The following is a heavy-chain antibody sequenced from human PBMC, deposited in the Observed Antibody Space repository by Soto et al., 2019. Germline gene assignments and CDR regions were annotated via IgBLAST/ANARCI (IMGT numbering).Heavy chain of an antibody. CDR2: ISYDGSNK. CDR1: GFTFSSYA. CDR3: ARDGYDILTGHTGPFDY. D-gene: IGHD3-9*01. V-gene: IGHV3-30-3*01. Sequence: QVQLVESGGGVVQPGRSLRLSCAASGFTFSSYAMHWVRQAPGKGLEWVAVISYDGSNKYYADSVKGRFTISRDNSKNXXYRQMNSLRAEDTAVYYCARDGYDILTGHTGPFDYWGQGTLVTVSS. J-gene: IGHJ4*02.